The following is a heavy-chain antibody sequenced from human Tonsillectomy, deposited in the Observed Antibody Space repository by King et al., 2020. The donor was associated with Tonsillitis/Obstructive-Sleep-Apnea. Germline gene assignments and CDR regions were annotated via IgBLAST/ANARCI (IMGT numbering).Heavy chain of an antibody. Sequence: VQLQQWGAGLLKPSETLSLTCAVYGGSFTAYYWRWIRQAPGKGLEWIGEIHHSGRTNYNPSLKSRVAISVDTSKNQFPLNVNSVTAADAAVYYCARGQAWGAGFDYWGQGTLVTVSS. CDR3: ARGQAWGAGFDY. CDR2: IHHSGRT. D-gene: IGHD7-27*01. V-gene: IGHV4-34*01. J-gene: IGHJ4*02. CDR1: GGSFTAYY.